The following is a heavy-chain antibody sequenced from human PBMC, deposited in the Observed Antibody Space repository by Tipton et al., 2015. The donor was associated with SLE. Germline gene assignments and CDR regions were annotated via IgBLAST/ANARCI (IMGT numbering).Heavy chain of an antibody. V-gene: IGHV3-33*03. J-gene: IGHJ4*02. D-gene: IGHD4-17*01. CDR3: AKEKGGGGDYDY. Sequence: FTFSRDNAKNTLYLQMTSLRAEDTALYYCAKEKGGGGDYDYWGQGTLVTVSS.